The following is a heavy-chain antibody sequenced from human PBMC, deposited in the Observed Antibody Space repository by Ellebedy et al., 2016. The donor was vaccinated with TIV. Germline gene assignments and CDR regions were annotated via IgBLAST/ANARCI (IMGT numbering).Heavy chain of an antibody. V-gene: IGHV3-23*01. D-gene: IGHD4-17*01. Sequence: PGGSLRLSCAASGVTFSSNYMGWVRQAPGKGLEWVSAISGSGGSTYYADSVKGRFTISRDNSKNTLYLQMNSLRAEDTAVYYCAKDHYGDYLSDYWGQGTLVTVSS. CDR3: AKDHYGDYLSDY. J-gene: IGHJ4*02. CDR2: ISGSGGST. CDR1: GVTFSSNY.